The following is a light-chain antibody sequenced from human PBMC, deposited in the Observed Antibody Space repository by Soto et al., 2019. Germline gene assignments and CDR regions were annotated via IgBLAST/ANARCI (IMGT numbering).Light chain of an antibody. CDR3: AAWDDSLSGRV. J-gene: IGLJ3*02. V-gene: IGLV1-47*01. Sequence: QSVLTQPPSASGTPGQRVTISCSGSNSNIGSNSVYWYQQFPGTAPKLLIYRNNQRPSGVPDRFSGSKSGTSASLVISGLRSGDEAGYYCAAWDDSLSGRVFGGGTKLTVL. CDR2: RNN. CDR1: NSNIGSNS.